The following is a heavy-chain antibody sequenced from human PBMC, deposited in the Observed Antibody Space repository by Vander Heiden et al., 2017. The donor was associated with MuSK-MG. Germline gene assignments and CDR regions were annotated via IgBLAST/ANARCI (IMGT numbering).Heavy chain of an antibody. CDR3: ARDKKRAIPSAAADY. Sequence: QVQLVESGGGLVKPGGSLGLSCAASGFTFRDYYMGWIRQAPGKGLEWIAYISSASATVHYADSVKGRFTISRDNGENTLYLQMSSLRVDDTAVYYCARDKKRAIPSAAADYWGQGTLVTVSS. CDR1: GFTFRDYY. V-gene: IGHV3-11*04. J-gene: IGHJ4*02. CDR2: ISSASATV. D-gene: IGHD2-2*02.